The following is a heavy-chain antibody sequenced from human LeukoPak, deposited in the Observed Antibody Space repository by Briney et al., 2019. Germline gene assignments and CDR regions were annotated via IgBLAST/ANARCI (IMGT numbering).Heavy chain of an antibody. CDR3: ARGSLSKTYYYDTSGYYSFDY. CDR1: GGSTSCNSYY. J-gene: IGHJ4*02. CDR2: FDNSGST. V-gene: IGHV4-39*07. Sequence: PSETLSLTCTVSGGSTSCNSYYWGWLRQPPGKGLEWIDCFDNSGSTYYNPSLKSRVTISVDTSKNQFSLKLSSVTAADTAVYYCARGSLSKTYYYDTSGYYSFDYWGQGTPVTVS. D-gene: IGHD3-22*01.